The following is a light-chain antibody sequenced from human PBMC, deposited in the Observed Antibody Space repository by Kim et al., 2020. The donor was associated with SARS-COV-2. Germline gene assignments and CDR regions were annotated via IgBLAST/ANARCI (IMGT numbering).Light chain of an antibody. Sequence: GPSVTITCTGTSSDIGDYDLVSWYQQHPGKAPELIIWDVSRRPSGVPGRFSASKSGNTASLTISGRQAEDEADYYWCSYAGSFTWIFGGGTALTVL. CDR1: SSDIGDYDL. CDR2: DVS. J-gene: IGLJ2*01. CDR3: CSYAGSFTWI. V-gene: IGLV2-11*03.